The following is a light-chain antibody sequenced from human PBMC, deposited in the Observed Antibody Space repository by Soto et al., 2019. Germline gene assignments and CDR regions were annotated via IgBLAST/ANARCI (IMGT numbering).Light chain of an antibody. CDR3: MQGTHWPWT. CDR2: KVS. CDR1: QGLVYGDGNTY. J-gene: IGKJ1*01. V-gene: IGKV2-30*01. Sequence: DVVMTQSPLSLPVTLGQPASISCRSTQGLVYGDGNTYLNWFHQRPGQSPRRLIYKVSNRDSGVPDRFSGSGSGTDFTLTISRVEAEDVGVYYCMQGTHWPWTFGQGTKVEIK.